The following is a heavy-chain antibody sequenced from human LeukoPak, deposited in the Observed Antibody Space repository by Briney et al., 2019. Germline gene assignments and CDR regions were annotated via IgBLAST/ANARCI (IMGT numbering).Heavy chain of an antibody. CDR1: GGSISSYY. Sequence: PSETLSLTCTVSGGSISSYYWSWIRQPAGKGLEWIGRIYTSGSTNYNPSLKSRVTMSVDTSKNQFSLKLSSVTAADTAVYYYAREEEIAAAGKYYYYYYGMDVWGQGTTVTVSS. J-gene: IGHJ6*02. V-gene: IGHV4-4*07. CDR2: IYTSGST. CDR3: AREEEIAAAGKYYYYYYGMDV. D-gene: IGHD6-13*01.